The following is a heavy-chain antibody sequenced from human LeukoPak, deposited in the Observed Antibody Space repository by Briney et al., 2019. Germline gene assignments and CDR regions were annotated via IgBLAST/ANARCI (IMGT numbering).Heavy chain of an antibody. Sequence: GGSLRLSCAASGFTFSTYAVNWVRQAPGKGLEWVSAISGSGGGTYYADSVKGRFTISRDNSKNTLYLQMSSLRAEDTAIYYCAKDRGRYYDSSGYYWGYYFDSWGQGILVTVST. CDR1: GFTFSTYA. CDR3: AKDRGRYYDSSGYYWGYYFDS. CDR2: ISGSGGGT. V-gene: IGHV3-23*01. J-gene: IGHJ4*02. D-gene: IGHD3-22*01.